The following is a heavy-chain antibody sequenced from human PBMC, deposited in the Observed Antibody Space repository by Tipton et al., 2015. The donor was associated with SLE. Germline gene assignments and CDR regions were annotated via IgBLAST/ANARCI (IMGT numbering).Heavy chain of an antibody. CDR3: ARDRWIPVAGSYDYYGMDV. J-gene: IGHJ6*02. CDR2: IRGNSYGGTA. V-gene: IGHV3-49*03. Sequence: SLRLSCTTSGYSFRDHAMGWFRQAPGKGLEWVAFIRGNSYGGTAEYAASVKGRFTFSRDDSRGIAYLQMNSLKTEDTATYYCARDRWIPVAGSYDYYGMDVWGQGTTVIVSS. D-gene: IGHD5-18*01. CDR1: GYSFRDHA.